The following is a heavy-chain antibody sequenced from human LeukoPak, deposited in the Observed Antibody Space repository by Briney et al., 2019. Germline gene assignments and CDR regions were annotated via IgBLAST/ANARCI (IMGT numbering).Heavy chain of an antibody. V-gene: IGHV4-39*01. D-gene: IGHD4-17*01. Sequence: SETLSLTCTVSGGSISSSSYYWGWIRQPPGKGLEWIGSIYYSGSTYYNPSLKSRVTISVDTSKNQFSLKLSSETAADTAVYYCAPFTYGDYVQHWARAPWSPSPQ. CDR3: APFTYGDYVQH. J-gene: IGHJ1*01. CDR2: IYYSGST. CDR1: GGSISSSSYY.